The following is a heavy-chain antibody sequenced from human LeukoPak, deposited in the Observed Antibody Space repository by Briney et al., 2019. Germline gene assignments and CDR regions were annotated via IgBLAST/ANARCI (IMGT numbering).Heavy chain of an antibody. Sequence: ASVKVSYKASGYTFTSYDINWVRQATGQGLEWMGWMNPNSGNTGYAQKFQGRVTMTRNTSISTAYMELSSLRSEDTAVYYCARVGPLLYPLDYWGQGTLVTVSS. CDR1: GYTFTSYD. CDR2: MNPNSGNT. V-gene: IGHV1-8*01. J-gene: IGHJ4*02. CDR3: ARVGPLLYPLDY. D-gene: IGHD2-2*02.